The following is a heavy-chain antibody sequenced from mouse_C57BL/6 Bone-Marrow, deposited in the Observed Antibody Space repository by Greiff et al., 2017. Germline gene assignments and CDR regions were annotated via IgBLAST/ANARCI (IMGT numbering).Heavy chain of an antibody. CDR3: ARGNYDYEGYYAMDY. CDR2: IDPSDSYT. J-gene: IGHJ4*01. V-gene: IGHV1-50*01. CDR1: GYTFTSYW. Sequence: QVQLQQPGAELVKPGASVKLSCKASGYTFTSYWMQWVKQRPGQGLEWIGEIDPSDSYTNYNQKFKGKATLTVDTSSSTAYMQLSSLTSEDSAVYYCARGNYDYEGYYAMDYWGQGTSVTVSS. D-gene: IGHD2-4*01.